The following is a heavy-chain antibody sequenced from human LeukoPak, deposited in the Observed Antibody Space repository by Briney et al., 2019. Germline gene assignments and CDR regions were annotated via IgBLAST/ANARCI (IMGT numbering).Heavy chain of an antibody. D-gene: IGHD3-3*01. Sequence: SVKVSCKASGGTFSSYAISWVRQAPGQGLEWMGGIIPIFGTANYAQKFQGRVTITTDESTSTAYMELSSLRSEDTAVYYCARGGYDFWSGYRVYYYYMDVWGKGTTVTVSS. V-gene: IGHV1-69*05. CDR2: IIPIFGTA. J-gene: IGHJ6*03. CDR1: GGTFSSYA. CDR3: ARGGYDFWSGYRVYYYYMDV.